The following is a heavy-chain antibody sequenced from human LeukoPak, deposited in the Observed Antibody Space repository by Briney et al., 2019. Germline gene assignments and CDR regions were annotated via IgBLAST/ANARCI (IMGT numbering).Heavy chain of an antibody. D-gene: IGHD1-26*01. CDR2: IYYSGST. Sequence: PSQTLSLTCTVSGGSISSGGYYWSWIRQHPGKGLEWIGYIYYSGSTYYNPSLKSRVTISVDTSKNQFSLRLSSMTAADTAVYYCALGVGADGLDYWSQGTLVTVSS. CDR1: GGSISSGGYY. V-gene: IGHV4-31*03. CDR3: ALGVGADGLDY. J-gene: IGHJ4*02.